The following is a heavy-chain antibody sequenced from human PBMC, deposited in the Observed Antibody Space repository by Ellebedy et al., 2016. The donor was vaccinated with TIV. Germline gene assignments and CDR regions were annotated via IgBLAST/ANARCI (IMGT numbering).Heavy chain of an antibody. CDR3: AGWAGVLAGGAFFNY. CDR1: GYSITSGYS. CDR2: IHHDGST. J-gene: IGHJ4*02. D-gene: IGHD4/OR15-4a*01. Sequence: SETLSLTXTVSGYSITSGYSWGWIRQPPGEGLEWIASIHHDGSTFYSPSLKSRVTIVVDTSKNQFSLKLRSVTAADTAVYYCAGWAGVLAGGAFFNYWGQGTLVTVSS. V-gene: IGHV4-38-2*02.